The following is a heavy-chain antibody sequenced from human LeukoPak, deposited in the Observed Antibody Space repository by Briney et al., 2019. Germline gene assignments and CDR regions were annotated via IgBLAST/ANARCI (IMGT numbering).Heavy chain of an antibody. J-gene: IGHJ4*02. V-gene: IGHV4-59*10. CDR1: GGSFSGYY. CDR2: IYTSGST. D-gene: IGHD2-21*02. Sequence: SETLSLTCAVYGGSFSGYYWSWIRQPAGKGLEWIGRIYTSGSTNYNPSLKSRVTISVDTSKNQFSLKLSSVTAADTAVYYCARLDCGGDCYSIDYWGQGTLVTVSS. CDR3: ARLDCGGDCYSIDY.